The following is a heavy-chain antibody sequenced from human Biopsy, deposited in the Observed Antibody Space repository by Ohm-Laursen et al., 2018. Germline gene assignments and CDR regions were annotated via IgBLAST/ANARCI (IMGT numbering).Heavy chain of an antibody. CDR3: ASDSRVGNVITSLITRKNLDS. Sequence: TLSLTCTVSRDSISNYYWTWIRQSPGKGLEWIGYISYTGSTNYNPSVKSRVTISVDTSKNQFTLKLNSVTAADTAVYFCASDSRVGNVITSLITRKNLDSWGQGILVTVSS. D-gene: IGHD3-16*01. CDR2: ISYTGST. J-gene: IGHJ4*02. CDR1: RDSISNYY. V-gene: IGHV4-59*01.